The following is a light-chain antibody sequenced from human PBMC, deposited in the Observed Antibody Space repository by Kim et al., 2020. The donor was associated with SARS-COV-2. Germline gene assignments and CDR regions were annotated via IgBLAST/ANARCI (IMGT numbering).Light chain of an antibody. V-gene: IGKV3-11*01. CDR3: QGLLT. Sequence: EIVLTQSPATLSLSPGERATLSCRASQSVSSYLAWYQQKPGQAPRLLIYDASNRATGIPARFSGSGSGTDFTLTISSLEPEDFAVYYCQGLLTFGGGTKVEIK. CDR1: QSVSSY. J-gene: IGKJ4*01. CDR2: DAS.